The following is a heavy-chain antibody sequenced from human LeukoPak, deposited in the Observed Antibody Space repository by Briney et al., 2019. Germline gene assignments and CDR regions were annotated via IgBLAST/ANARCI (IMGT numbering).Heavy chain of an antibody. D-gene: IGHD3-10*01. J-gene: IGHJ3*02. V-gene: IGHV3-48*04. CDR3: ATIRIGALGAFDI. CDR1: GFTFSSYA. Sequence: PGGSLRLSCVASGFTFSSYAMSWVRQPPGKGLEWVSYISSSGSVIYYADSVKGRFTISRDNAKTSLYLQMESLSAEDTAVYYCATIRIGALGAFDIWGQGTMVTVSS. CDR2: ISSSGSVI.